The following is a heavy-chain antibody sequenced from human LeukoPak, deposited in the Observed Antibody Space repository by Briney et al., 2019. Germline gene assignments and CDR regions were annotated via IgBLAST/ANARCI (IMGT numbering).Heavy chain of an antibody. V-gene: IGHV1-2*02. Sequence: GASVKVSCKASGYTFTGYYMHWVRQAPGQGLEWMGWINPNSGGTNYAQKFQGRVTMTRDTSISTAYMELSSLRSEDTAVYYCARESGSSSGLGYWGQGTLVTVSS. CDR1: GYTFTGYY. CDR2: INPNSGGT. J-gene: IGHJ4*02. CDR3: ARESGSSSGLGY. D-gene: IGHD6-13*01.